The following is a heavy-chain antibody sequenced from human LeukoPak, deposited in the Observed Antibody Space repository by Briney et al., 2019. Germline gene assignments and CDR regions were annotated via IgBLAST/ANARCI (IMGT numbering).Heavy chain of an antibody. CDR2: IIPIFGTA. V-gene: IGHV1-69*05. CDR3: ARHSPTYSYDSSGYYYQH. Sequence: SVKVSCKASGGTFSSYATSWVRQAPGQGLEWMGGIIPIFGTANYAQKFQGRVTITTDESTSTAYMELSRLRSADTAVYYCARHSPTYSYDSSGYYYQHWGQGTLVTVSS. CDR1: GGTFSSYA. D-gene: IGHD3-22*01. J-gene: IGHJ1*01.